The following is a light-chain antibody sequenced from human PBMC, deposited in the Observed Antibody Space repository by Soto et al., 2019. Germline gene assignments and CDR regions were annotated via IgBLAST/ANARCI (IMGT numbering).Light chain of an antibody. V-gene: IGKV1-33*01. CDR3: QQYNSYSWT. CDR2: DAS. J-gene: IGKJ1*01. Sequence: DIQMTQSPSSLSASVGDRVTITCQASQDISKYLNWYQQKPGKAPKLLIYDASNLETGVPSRFSGSGSGTDFTFTISSLQAEDIATYYCQQYNSYSWTFGRGTKVDIK. CDR1: QDISKY.